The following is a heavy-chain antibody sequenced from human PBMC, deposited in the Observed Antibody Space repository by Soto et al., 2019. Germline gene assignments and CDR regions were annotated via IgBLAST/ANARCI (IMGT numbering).Heavy chain of an antibody. Sequence: QVQLVESGGGLAKPGGSLRLSCAASGFTFSDYYMSWIRQAPGKGLEWVSYISRSGSTIYYADSVKGRFTISRDNAKNSLYRQMNSLRAEDTAVYYCARAREYYYYYMDVWGKGTTVTVSS. CDR3: ARAREYYYYYMDV. V-gene: IGHV3-11*01. J-gene: IGHJ6*03. CDR1: GFTFSDYY. CDR2: ISRSGSTI.